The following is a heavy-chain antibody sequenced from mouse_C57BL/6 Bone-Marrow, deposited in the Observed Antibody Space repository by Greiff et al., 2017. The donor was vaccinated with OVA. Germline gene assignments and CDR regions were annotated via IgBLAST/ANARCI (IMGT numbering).Heavy chain of an antibody. CDR2: IWSGRST. CDR3: ARYPLYYYGSPMDY. D-gene: IGHD1-1*01. J-gene: IGHJ4*01. V-gene: IGHV2-2*01. CDR1: GFSLTSYG. Sequence: QVQLQQSGPGLVQPSQSLSITCTVSGFSLTSYGVHWVRQSPGKGLEWLGVIWSGRSTDYNAAFISRLNISKDNSNSQVFFKMNSLQADDTAIDYCARYPLYYYGSPMDYWGQGTSVTVSS.